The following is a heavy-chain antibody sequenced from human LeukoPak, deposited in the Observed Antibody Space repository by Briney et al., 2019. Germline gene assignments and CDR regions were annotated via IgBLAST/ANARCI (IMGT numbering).Heavy chain of an antibody. V-gene: IGHV4-61*01. D-gene: IGHD3-16*01. CDR1: GGSVSDDFYY. CDR2: IYYNGNT. J-gene: IGHJ5*02. CDR3: APLLGAIIGFENGGS. Sequence: TSETLSPTCIVSGGSVSDDFYYWSWIRQPPGKKLKWMGYIYYNGNTNYNPSLKSRLTISLDTSKNQFSLRLTSVTAADTAVYYCAPLLGAIIGFENGGSWGQGTMVTVSS.